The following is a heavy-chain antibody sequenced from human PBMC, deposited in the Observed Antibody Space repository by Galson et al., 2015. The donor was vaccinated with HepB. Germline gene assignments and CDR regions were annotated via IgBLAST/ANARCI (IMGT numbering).Heavy chain of an antibody. V-gene: IGHV1-2*04. D-gene: IGHD3-10*01. CDR1: GYIFTGYY. J-gene: IGHJ5*02. CDR2: INPNSGGT. CDR3: ARGVQLLWFGAHTGGLLTTFDP. Sequence: SVKVSCKASGYIFTGYYMHWVRQAPGQGLEWMGWINPNSGGTNYAQKFQGWVTMTRDTSISTAYMELSRLRSDDTAVYYCARGVQLLWFGAHTGGLLTTFDPWGQGTLVTVSS.